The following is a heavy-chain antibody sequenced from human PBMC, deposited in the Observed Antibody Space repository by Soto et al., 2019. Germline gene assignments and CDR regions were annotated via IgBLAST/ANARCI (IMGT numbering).Heavy chain of an antibody. Sequence: PGGSLRLSCSGSGFTFLNYALHWVRQAPGKGLEWIGEIYHTGNTNYNPSLESRVTISVDKSKNQFSLNLNSVTAADTAVYYCARDSRAAAGNRRYYFDYWGQGTLVTVSS. CDR2: IYHTGNT. J-gene: IGHJ4*02. CDR1: GFTFLNYA. D-gene: IGHD6-13*01. V-gene: IGHV4-4*02. CDR3: ARDSRAAAGNRRYYFDY.